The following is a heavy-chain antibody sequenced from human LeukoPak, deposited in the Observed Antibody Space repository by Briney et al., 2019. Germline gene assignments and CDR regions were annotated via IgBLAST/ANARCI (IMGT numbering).Heavy chain of an antibody. Sequence: KPSETLSLTCTASGGSISSYYWSWIRQPPGKGLEWIGYIYYSGSTNYNPSLKSRVTISVDTSKNQFSLKLSSVTAADTAVYYCARGSRSGSFDYWGQGTLVTVSS. V-gene: IGHV4-59*01. CDR1: GGSISSYY. D-gene: IGHD3-22*01. CDR3: ARGSRSGSFDY. CDR2: IYYSGST. J-gene: IGHJ4*02.